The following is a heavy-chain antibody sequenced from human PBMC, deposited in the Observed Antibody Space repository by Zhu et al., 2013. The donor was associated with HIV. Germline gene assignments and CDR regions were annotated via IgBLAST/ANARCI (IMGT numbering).Heavy chain of an antibody. CDR3: ARDVRDFWSGYPTGAFDY. D-gene: IGHD3-3*01. CDR2: ISAYNGNT. J-gene: IGHJ4*02. Sequence: QVQLVQSGAEVKKPGASVKVSCKASGYTFTSYGISWVRQAPGQGLEWMGWISAYNGNTNYAQKLQGRVTMTTDTSTSTAYMELRSLRSDDTAVYYCARDVRDFWSGYPTGAFDYWGQGTLVTVSS. CDR1: GYTFTSYG. V-gene: IGHV1-18*04.